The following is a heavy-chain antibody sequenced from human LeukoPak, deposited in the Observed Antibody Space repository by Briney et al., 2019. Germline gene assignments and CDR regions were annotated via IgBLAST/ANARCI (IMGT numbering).Heavy chain of an antibody. CDR3: AKLMATIIEPLDY. D-gene: IGHD5-24*01. CDR1: GFTFSNYA. CDR2: ISGSGGST. J-gene: IGHJ4*02. V-gene: IGHV3-23*01. Sequence: PGGSLRLSCAASGFTFSNYAMSWVRQAPGKGLEWVSTISGSGGSTYYADSVKGRFTISRDNSKNTLCLQMNSLRAEDTAVYYCAKLMATIIEPLDYWGQGTLVSVSS.